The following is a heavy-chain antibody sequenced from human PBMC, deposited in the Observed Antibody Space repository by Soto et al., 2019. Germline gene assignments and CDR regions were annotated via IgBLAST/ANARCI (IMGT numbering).Heavy chain of an antibody. CDR2: ISVGGRTI. J-gene: IGHJ6*03. CDR1: GFAFTDYY. Sequence: PGGSLRLSCVASGFAFTDYYMTWIRQAPGKGLEWVSYISVGGRTIYYAESVRGRFTVSRDNAKNSVYLQMNSLRAEDTAVYYCAREGIVVVPAAKPGQNYYYYYMDVWGKGTTVTVSS. D-gene: IGHD2-2*01. CDR3: AREGIVVVPAAKPGQNYYYYYMDV. V-gene: IGHV3-11*01.